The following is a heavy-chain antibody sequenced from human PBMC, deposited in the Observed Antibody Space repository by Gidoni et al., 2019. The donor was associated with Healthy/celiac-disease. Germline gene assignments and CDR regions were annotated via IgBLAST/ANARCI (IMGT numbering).Heavy chain of an antibody. D-gene: IGHD3-10*01. CDR2: ISWNSGSI. Sequence: EVQLVESGGGLVQPGRYLRLYCAASGFTFDDYAMPWVRQAPGNGLEWVSGISWNSGSIGYADSVKGRFTISRDNAKNSLYLQMNSLRAEDTALYYCAKLFPMVRGVIKAGDAFDIWGQGTMVTVSS. CDR3: AKLFPMVRGVIKAGDAFDI. J-gene: IGHJ3*02. V-gene: IGHV3-9*01. CDR1: GFTFDDYA.